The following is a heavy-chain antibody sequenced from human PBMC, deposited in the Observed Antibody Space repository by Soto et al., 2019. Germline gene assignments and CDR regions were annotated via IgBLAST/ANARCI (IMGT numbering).Heavy chain of an antibody. CDR2: IYYSGST. J-gene: IGHJ3*02. CDR1: GGSISSSSYY. D-gene: IGHD6-13*01. CDR3: ARRRASRSWYGRFAFDI. V-gene: IGHV4-39*01. Sequence: SETLSLTCTVSGGSISSSSYYWGWIRQPPGKGLEWIGSIYYSGSTYYNPSLKSRVTISVDTSKNQFSLKLSSVTAADTAVYYCARRRASRSWYGRFAFDIWGQGTMVTV.